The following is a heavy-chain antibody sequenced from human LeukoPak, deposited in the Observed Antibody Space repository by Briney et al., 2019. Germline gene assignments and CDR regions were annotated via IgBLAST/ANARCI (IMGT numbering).Heavy chain of an antibody. D-gene: IGHD4-23*01. CDR3: AGGGNSDSPEFDY. CDR2: IYYPGDT. Sequence: SETLSLTCTVSGGSIISGTHFSGYIRQPPGEGLEWIASIYYPGDTYYNPSLKSRVTISIDTSKNQFSLTLVSVTAADTAVYYCAGGGNSDSPEFDYWGQGTLVSVSS. V-gene: IGHV4-39*07. J-gene: IGHJ4*02. CDR1: GGSIISGTHF.